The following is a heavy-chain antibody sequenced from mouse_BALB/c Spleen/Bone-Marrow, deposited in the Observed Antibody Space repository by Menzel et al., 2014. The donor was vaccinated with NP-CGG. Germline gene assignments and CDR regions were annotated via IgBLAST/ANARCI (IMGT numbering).Heavy chain of an antibody. CDR2: IDPANGNT. CDR3: ARGYDEGFAY. CDR1: GFNIKDTY. D-gene: IGHD2-14*01. J-gene: IGHJ3*01. Sequence: VQLKESGAELVKPGASVKLSCTASGFNIKDTYMHWVKQRPEQGLEWIGRIDPANGNTKYDPKFQGKATITADTSSNTAYLRLSSLTSEDTAVYYCARGYDEGFAYWGQGTLVTVSA. V-gene: IGHV14-3*02.